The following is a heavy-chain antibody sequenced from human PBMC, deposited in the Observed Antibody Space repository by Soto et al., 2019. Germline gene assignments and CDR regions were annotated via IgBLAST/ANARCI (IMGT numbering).Heavy chain of an antibody. V-gene: IGHV4-4*07. D-gene: IGHD3-3*01. J-gene: IGHJ6*02. CDR1: GGSISSYY. CDR2: IYTSGST. CDR3: ARDLVNDFWSGYYSPVYYYYGMDV. Sequence: SETLSLTCTVSGGSISSYYWSWIRQPAGKGLEWIGRIYTSGSTNYNPSLKSRVTMSVDTSKNQFSLKLSSVTAADTAVYYCARDLVNDFWSGYYSPVYYYYGMDVRRQGTTVPASS.